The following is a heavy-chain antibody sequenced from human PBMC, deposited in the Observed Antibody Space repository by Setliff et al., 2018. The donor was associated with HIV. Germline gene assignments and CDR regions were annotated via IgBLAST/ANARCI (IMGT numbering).Heavy chain of an antibody. D-gene: IGHD1-26*01. CDR2: ISSSSSYI. CDR3: ASSGSYGY. V-gene: IGHV3-21*01. Sequence: PGGSLRLSCAASGFTFSTYAMTWVRQAPGKGLEWVSFISSSSSYIYYADSAKGRFTISRDNAKNTLYLQMNSLRAEDTAVYYCASSGSYGYWGQGTLVTVSS. J-gene: IGHJ4*02. CDR1: GFTFSTYA.